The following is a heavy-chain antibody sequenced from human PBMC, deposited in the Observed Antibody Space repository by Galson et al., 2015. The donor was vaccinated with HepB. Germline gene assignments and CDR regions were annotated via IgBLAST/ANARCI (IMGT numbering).Heavy chain of an antibody. CDR1: GFTFSSYD. D-gene: IGHD7-27*01. V-gene: IGHV3-23*01. J-gene: IGHJ3*01. CDR3: AKQRGTKLRDASDV. CDR2: ISGSGGST. Sequence: LRLSCAASGFTFSSYDMSWVRQAPGKGLEWVSTISGSGGSTYYADSVKGRITISRDNSKNTLSLQMNSLRAEDTAVYYCAKQRGTKLRDASDVWGQGTMVTVSS.